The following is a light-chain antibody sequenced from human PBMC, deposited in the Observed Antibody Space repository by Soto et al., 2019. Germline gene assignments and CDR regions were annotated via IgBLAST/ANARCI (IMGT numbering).Light chain of an antibody. CDR2: GNN. J-gene: IGLJ3*02. V-gene: IGLV1-40*01. CDR3: QSYDSSLSGSRV. Sequence: QTVVTQPPSVSGAPGQRVTISCTGSSSNIGAGYDVHWYQQLPGTAPKLLIYGNNNRPSGVPDRISGSNSGTSASLAITGRQAEDEAEYYCQSYDSSLSGSRVFGGGTKLTVL. CDR1: SSNIGAGYD.